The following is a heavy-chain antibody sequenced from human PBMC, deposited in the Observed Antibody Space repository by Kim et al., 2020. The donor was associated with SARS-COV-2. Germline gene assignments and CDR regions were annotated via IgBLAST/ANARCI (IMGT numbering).Heavy chain of an antibody. D-gene: IGHD1-7*01. CDR1: GGTFSSYA. CDR2: IIPIFGTA. V-gene: IGHV1-69*13. Sequence: SVKVSCKASGGTFSSYAISWVRQAPGQGLEWMGGIIPIFGTANYAQKFQGRVTITADESTSTAYMELSSLRSEDTAVYYCARDGTRYNWNYGISPWFDPWGQGTLVTVSS. CDR3: ARDGTRYNWNYGISPWFDP. J-gene: IGHJ5*02.